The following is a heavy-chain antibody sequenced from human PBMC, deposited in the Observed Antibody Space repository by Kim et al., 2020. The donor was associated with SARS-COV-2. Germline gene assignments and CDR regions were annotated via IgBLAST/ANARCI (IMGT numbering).Heavy chain of an antibody. CDR3: ARDGAAAGIIAAY. Sequence: YNPSLKSRVTISVDTSKDPFSLKLSSVTAADTAVYYCARDGAAAGIIAAYWGQGTLVTVSS. D-gene: IGHD6-13*01. J-gene: IGHJ1*01. V-gene: IGHV4-59*01.